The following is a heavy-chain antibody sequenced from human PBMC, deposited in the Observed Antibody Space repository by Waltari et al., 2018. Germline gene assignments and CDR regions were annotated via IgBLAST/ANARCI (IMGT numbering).Heavy chain of an antibody. CDR2: IDLNSGDT. CDR1: GYTFTAYY. J-gene: IGHJ6*02. D-gene: IGHD2-15*01. Sequence: QVQLVQSGAEVKMPGDSVKVSCTASGYTFTAYYIQWVRQAPGQGLEWGGRIDLNSGDTNFAEKFLGRVTMTRDTSITTAYLELRRLRSDDTAIYHCSRDCTGGSCYGLTYGMDVWGQGTLVSVSS. CDR3: SRDCTGGSCYGLTYGMDV. V-gene: IGHV1-2*02.